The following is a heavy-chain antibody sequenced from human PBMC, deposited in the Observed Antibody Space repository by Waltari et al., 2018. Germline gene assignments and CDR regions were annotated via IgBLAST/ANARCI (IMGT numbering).Heavy chain of an antibody. Sequence: QVQLVQSGAEVKKPGASVKVSCKASGFTFSNHYIHWVRQAPGQGLEWMGIINPSGDSTGYAQKFQGRVTMTRDTSTSTLYMELSSLRSEDTAVYYCARDNSDGGNPVFWWFDPWGQGTLVTVSS. D-gene: IGHD2-15*01. CDR2: INPSGDST. CDR3: ARDNSDGGNPVFWWFDP. J-gene: IGHJ5*02. CDR1: GFTFSNHY. V-gene: IGHV1-46*01.